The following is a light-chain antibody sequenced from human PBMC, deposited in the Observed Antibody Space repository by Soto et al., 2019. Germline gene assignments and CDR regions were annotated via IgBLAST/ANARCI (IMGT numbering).Light chain of an antibody. Sequence: EIVLTQSPATLSLSPGERATLSCRASQSVSSYLAWYQHKPGQAPRLLIYGASSRATGIPDRFSGSGSGTDFTLTISRLEPEDFAVYYCQQYGSSPSTFGQGTRLEIK. CDR3: QQYGSSPST. CDR2: GAS. J-gene: IGKJ5*01. CDR1: QSVSSY. V-gene: IGKV3-20*01.